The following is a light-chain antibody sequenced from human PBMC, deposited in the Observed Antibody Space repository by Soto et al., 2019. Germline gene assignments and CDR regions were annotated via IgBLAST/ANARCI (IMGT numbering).Light chain of an antibody. CDR1: SSDVGSYNY. J-gene: IGLJ1*01. V-gene: IGLV2-14*01. CDR2: DFS. CDR3: SSYTSSSSYV. Sequence: QSALTQPASVSGSPGQSITISCTGTSSDVGSYNYVSWYQQHPGKATKLMIYDFSNRPSWVSNRFSGSKSGNTASLTISGLQAEDEADYYCSSYTSSSSYVFGSGTKLTVL.